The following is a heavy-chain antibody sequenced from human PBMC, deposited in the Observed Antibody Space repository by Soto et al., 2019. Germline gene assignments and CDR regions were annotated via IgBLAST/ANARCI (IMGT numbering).Heavy chain of an antibody. Sequence: QVQLVQSGAEVKKPGASVKVSCKASGYTFTSYGISWVRQAPGQGLEWMGWISAYNGNTNYAQKLQGRVTMTTDTSTSTAYMELRSLISDDTAVYYCARVFYGSAPTYGMDVWGQGTTVTVSS. J-gene: IGHJ6*02. V-gene: IGHV1-18*01. CDR3: ARVFYGSAPTYGMDV. CDR1: GYTFTSYG. D-gene: IGHD3-10*01. CDR2: ISAYNGNT.